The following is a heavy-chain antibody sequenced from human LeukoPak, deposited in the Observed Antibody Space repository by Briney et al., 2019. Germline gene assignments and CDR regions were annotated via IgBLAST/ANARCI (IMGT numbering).Heavy chain of an antibody. CDR2: IYYTGSS. V-gene: IGHV4-39*01. J-gene: IGHJ4*02. CDR1: GASISGSGNY. D-gene: IGHD1-26*01. CDR3: VKSGGYGLLDY. Sequence: AETLTLTCAVSGASISGSGNYLGWIRQPPGQGLEWIGNIYYTGSSYYNASLQSRVTTRIDTSKNLYSLRQNSVTAADTAFYCCVKSGGYGLLDYWREGTVVSVS.